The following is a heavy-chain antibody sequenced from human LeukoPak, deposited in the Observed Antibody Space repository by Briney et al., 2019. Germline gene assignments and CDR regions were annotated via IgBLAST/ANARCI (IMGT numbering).Heavy chain of an antibody. D-gene: IGHD6-19*01. J-gene: IGHJ4*02. CDR2: ISSSSSTI. Sequence: GGSLRLSCAASGFTFSSYSMNWVRQAPGKGLEWVSYISSSSSTIYYADSVKGRFTISRDNAKNSLYLQMNSLRAEDTAVYYCARVSSGWYWDYFDYWGQGTLVTVSS. V-gene: IGHV3-48*01. CDR1: GFTFSSYS. CDR3: ARVSSGWYWDYFDY.